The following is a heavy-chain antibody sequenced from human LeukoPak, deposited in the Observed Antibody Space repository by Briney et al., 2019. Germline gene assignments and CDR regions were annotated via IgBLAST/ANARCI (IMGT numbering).Heavy chain of an antibody. D-gene: IGHD2-21*01. CDR1: GTNFSNYW. Sequence: GGSLRLSCATSGTNFSNYWMSWVRQAPGKGLEWVANIRQDGNENYYVDSLKGRFTISRDNAKNSLYLQMNSLRAEDTALYYCARGFVVGDVWGKGTTVTVSS. CDR3: ARGFVVGDV. CDR2: IRQDGNEN. J-gene: IGHJ6*04. V-gene: IGHV3-7*03.